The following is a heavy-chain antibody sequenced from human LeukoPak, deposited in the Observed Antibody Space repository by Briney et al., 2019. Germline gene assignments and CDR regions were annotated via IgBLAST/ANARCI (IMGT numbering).Heavy chain of an antibody. J-gene: IGHJ3*02. CDR3: ARDKEKVGAFDI. Sequence: GGSLRLSCAASGFTFSSYAMSWVRQAPGKGLEWVSSISSSSSYIYYADSVKGRFTISRDNAKNSLYLQMNSLRAEDTAVYYCARDKEKVGAFDIWGQGTMVTVSS. CDR1: GFTFSSYA. D-gene: IGHD5-24*01. V-gene: IGHV3-21*01. CDR2: ISSSSSYI.